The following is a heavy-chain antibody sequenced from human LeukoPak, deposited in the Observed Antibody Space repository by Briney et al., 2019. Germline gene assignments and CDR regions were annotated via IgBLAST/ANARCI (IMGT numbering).Heavy chain of an antibody. D-gene: IGHD5-24*01. V-gene: IGHV1-69*04. CDR2: VIHVLGVV. CDR1: GGTFSSYA. J-gene: IGHJ3*02. Sequence: SVKVSCKASGGTFSSYAISWVRQAPGQGLEWMGRVIHVLGVVNYAQKFQGRVTITADISTSTAYMELNSLRYEDTAVYYCAKDREMATGGFDIWGQGTMVTVYS. CDR3: AKDREMATGGFDI.